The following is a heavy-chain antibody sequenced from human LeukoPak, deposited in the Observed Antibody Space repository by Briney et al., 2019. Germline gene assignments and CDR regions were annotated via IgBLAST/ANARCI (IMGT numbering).Heavy chain of an antibody. J-gene: IGHJ5*02. CDR2: IFTSGNT. V-gene: IGHV4-4*09. CDR1: GDSISSYC. D-gene: IGHD3-3*01. Sequence: SETLSLTCTVSGDSISSYCWSWVRQPPGKRLEWIRCIFTSGNTNYNPSLKSRVTMSVDTSKNQVFMELRSLTAADTAVYYCATSYDSKPAPYDLWGQGTLVSVSS. CDR3: ATSYDSKPAPYDL.